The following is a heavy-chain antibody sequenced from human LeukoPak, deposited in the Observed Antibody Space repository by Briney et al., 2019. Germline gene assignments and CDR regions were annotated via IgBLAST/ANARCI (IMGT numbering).Heavy chain of an antibody. CDR2: ISSSSTYI. J-gene: IGHJ4*02. Sequence: GGSLRLSCAASGFIFSSYSMNWVRHAPGKGLEWVSSISSSSTYIHYADSLKGRVTISRDNARNSLYLQIDSLRVEDTAVHYCARVQRGEMATFDYWGQGTLVTVSS. D-gene: IGHD5-24*01. CDR1: GFIFSSYS. V-gene: IGHV3-21*01. CDR3: ARVQRGEMATFDY.